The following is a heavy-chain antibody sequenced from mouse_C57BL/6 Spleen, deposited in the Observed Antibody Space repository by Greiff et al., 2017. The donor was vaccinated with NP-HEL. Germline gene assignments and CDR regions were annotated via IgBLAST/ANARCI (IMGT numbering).Heavy chain of an antibody. J-gene: IGHJ1*03. CDR1: GFSLTSYG. V-gene: IGHV2-2*01. CDR3: ARNGAGTGPYWYFDV. D-gene: IGHD3-3*01. CDR2: IWSGGST. Sequence: QVQLQQSGPGLVQPSQSLSITCTVSGFSLTSYGVHWVRQSPGKGLEWLGVIWSGGSTDYNAAFISRLSISKDNSKSQVFFKMNSLQADDTAIYYCARNGAGTGPYWYFDVWGTGTTVTVSS.